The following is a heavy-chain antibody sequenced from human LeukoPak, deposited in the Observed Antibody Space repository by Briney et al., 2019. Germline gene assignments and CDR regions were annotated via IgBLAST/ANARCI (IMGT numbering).Heavy chain of an antibody. V-gene: IGHV1-69*04. Sequence: SVKVSFKASGGTFSSYAISWVRQAPGQGLEWMGRIIPILGIANYAQKFQGRVTITADKSTSTAYMELSSLRSEDTAVYYCARGLVVPAAMEGNFDYWGQGTLVTVSS. J-gene: IGHJ4*02. CDR1: GGTFSSYA. CDR2: IIPILGIA. D-gene: IGHD2-2*01. CDR3: ARGLVVPAAMEGNFDY.